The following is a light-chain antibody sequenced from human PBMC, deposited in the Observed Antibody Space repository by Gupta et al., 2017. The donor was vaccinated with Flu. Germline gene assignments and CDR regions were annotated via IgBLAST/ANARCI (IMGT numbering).Light chain of an antibody. CDR3: QQSDSTPLT. Sequence: TITCRASQSISNYFNWSQPKTAQAPKFLIFAASSLQCGVPSRLSGSGCGTDFTLNTTSPQPEDFATYYCQQSDSTPLTFAGGTKV. V-gene: IGKV1-39*01. CDR2: AAS. CDR1: QSISNY. J-gene: IGKJ4*01.